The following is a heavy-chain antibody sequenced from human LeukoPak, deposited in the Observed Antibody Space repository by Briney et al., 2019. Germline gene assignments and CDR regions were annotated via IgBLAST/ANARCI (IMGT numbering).Heavy chain of an antibody. J-gene: IGHJ4*02. D-gene: IGHD2-2*01. CDR1: GFTFGDYA. Sequence: GGSLRLSCTASGFTFGDYAMSWVRQAPGKGLEWVGFIRSKAYGATTEYAASVKGRFTISRDDSKSIAYLQMNSLKTEDTAVYYCTRVLRGYCSRTCTTPGDYWGQGTLVTVSS. CDR2: IRSKAYGATT. CDR3: TRVLRGYCSRTCTTPGDY. V-gene: IGHV3-49*04.